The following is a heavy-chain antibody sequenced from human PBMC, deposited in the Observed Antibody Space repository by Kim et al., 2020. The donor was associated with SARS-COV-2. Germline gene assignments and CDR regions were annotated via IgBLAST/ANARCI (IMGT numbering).Heavy chain of an antibody. CDR1: GFTFSNAW. V-gene: IGHV3-15*01. CDR3: FADLGEAAGT. D-gene: IGHD6-13*01. J-gene: IGHJ5*02. CDR2: IKSKTYGETT. Sequence: GGSLRLSCATSGFTFSNAWMSWVRQTPGKGLEWVGRIKSKTYGETTDYAAPVKGRFIISRDDSKNTLYLQMSSLITEDTAVYYCFADLGEAAGTWGQGTLVTVSS.